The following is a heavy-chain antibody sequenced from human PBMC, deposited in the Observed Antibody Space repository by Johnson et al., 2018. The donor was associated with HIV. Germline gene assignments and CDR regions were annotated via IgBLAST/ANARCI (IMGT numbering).Heavy chain of an antibody. CDR1: GFTFGDYY. Sequence: QVQLVESGGGLVKPGGSLRLSCAASGFTFGDYYMSWIRRAPGKGLAWVSYISSSGSTIYYADSVKGQFTISRDNANNSLYLQMNRLRAGEPALYYCARQTLRAYDIWGQGAMVTVSS. CDR3: ARQTLRAYDI. J-gene: IGHJ3*02. V-gene: IGHV3-11*04. CDR2: ISSSGSTI.